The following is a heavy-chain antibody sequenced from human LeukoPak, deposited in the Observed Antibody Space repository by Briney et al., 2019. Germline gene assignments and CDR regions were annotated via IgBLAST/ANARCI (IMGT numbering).Heavy chain of an antibody. CDR3: ARGPVVVVPAAWFDP. Sequence: SETLSLTCTVSGGSISSYYWSWIRQPPGKGLEWIGYIYYSGSTNYNPSLKSRVTISVDTSKNQFSLELSSVTAADTAVYYCARGPVVVVPAAWFDPWGQGTLVTVSS. CDR2: IYYSGST. J-gene: IGHJ5*02. V-gene: IGHV4-59*01. CDR1: GGSISSYY. D-gene: IGHD2-2*01.